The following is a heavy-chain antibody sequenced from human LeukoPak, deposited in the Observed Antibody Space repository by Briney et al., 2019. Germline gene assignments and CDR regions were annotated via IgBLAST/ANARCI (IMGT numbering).Heavy chain of an antibody. CDR3: ARDTDSSPPNWFDP. CDR1: GGSISSSSYY. CDR2: IYYSGST. J-gene: IGHJ5*02. Sequence: PSETLSLTCTVSGGSISSSSYYWGWIRQPPGKGLEWIGSIYYSGSTYYNPSLKSRVTISVDTSKNQFSLKLSSVTTADTAVYYCARDTDSSPPNWFDPWGQGTLVTVSS. V-gene: IGHV4-39*07. D-gene: IGHD3-22*01.